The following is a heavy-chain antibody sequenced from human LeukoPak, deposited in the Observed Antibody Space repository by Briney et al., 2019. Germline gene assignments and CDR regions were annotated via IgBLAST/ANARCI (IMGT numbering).Heavy chain of an antibody. CDR2: ITSGSSPI. CDR3: ARRAYGDDSFDY. D-gene: IGHD4-17*01. J-gene: IGHJ4*02. V-gene: IGHV3-48*02. CDR1: GFTFRSYS. Sequence: PGGSLRLSCAASGFTFRSYSMNWVRQAPGKGLEWVSYITSGSSPIYYADPVKGRFTISRDNAKNSLYLQMNSLRDEDTAVYYCARRAYGDDSFDYWGQGTLVTVSS.